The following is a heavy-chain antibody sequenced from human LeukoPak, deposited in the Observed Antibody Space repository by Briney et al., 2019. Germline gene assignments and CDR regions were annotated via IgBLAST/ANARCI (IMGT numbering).Heavy chain of an antibody. CDR2: IYYSGST. Sequence: SETLSLTCTVSGGSISSYYWSWIRQPPGKGLEWIGSIYYSGSTYYNPSLKSRVTISVDTSKNQFSLKLSSVTAADTAVYYCASQYYDFWSGYYNFDYWGQGTLVTVSS. J-gene: IGHJ4*02. D-gene: IGHD3-3*01. CDR1: GGSISSYY. V-gene: IGHV4-59*05. CDR3: ASQYYDFWSGYYNFDY.